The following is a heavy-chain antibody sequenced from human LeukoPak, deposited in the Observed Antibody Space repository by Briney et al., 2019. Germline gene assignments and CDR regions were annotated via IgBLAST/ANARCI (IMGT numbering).Heavy chain of an antibody. V-gene: IGHV3-23*01. CDR1: GFTFSNYA. Sequence: GGSLRLSCAASGFTFSNYAMSWVRQAPGKGLHWVSTITGPGGSTYSADSVKGRFTISRDNSKNTLYLQMNSLRAEDTAVYYCAKGLGIQLWAGVDYWGQGTLVGVSS. J-gene: IGHJ4*02. D-gene: IGHD5-18*01. CDR2: ITGPGGST. CDR3: AKGLGIQLWAGVDY.